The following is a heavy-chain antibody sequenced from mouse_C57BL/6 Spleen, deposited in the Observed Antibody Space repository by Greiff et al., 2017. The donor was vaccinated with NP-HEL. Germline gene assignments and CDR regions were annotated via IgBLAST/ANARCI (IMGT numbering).Heavy chain of an antibody. CDR2: IYPRDGST. Sequence: QVQLQQSGPELVKPGASVKLSCKASGYTFTSYDINWVKQRPGQGLEWIGRIYPRDGSTKYNEKFKGKATLTVDTSSSTAYMELHSLTSEDSAVYFCARGVSNYHYAMDYWGQGTSVTVSS. V-gene: IGHV1-85*01. J-gene: IGHJ4*01. D-gene: IGHD2-5*01. CDR1: GYTFTSYD. CDR3: ARGVSNYHYAMDY.